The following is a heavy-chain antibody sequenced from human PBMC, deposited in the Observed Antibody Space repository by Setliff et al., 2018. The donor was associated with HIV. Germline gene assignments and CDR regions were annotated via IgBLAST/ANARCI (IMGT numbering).Heavy chain of an antibody. CDR1: GDSISYGGFA. V-gene: IGHV4-30-2*01. CDR2: IYQSGSA. Sequence: NPSETLSLTCVVSGDSISYGGFAWSWIRQPPGKALEWIGYIYQSGSAGYNPSLKSRVIMSVDTTKNQFSLKLTSVTAADTAVYYCARGPKWLLLGADQYNYFDPWGQGTLVTVSS. CDR3: ARGPKWLLLGADQYNYFDP. D-gene: IGHD3-22*01. J-gene: IGHJ5*02.